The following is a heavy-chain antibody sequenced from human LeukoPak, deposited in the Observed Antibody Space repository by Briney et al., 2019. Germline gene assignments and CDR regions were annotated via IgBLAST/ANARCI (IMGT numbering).Heavy chain of an antibody. V-gene: IGHV3-23*01. J-gene: IGHJ4*02. D-gene: IGHD3-3*01. Sequence: PGGSLRLSCAASGFTFSSYAMSWVRQAPGEGLEWVSAISGSGGSTYYADSVKGRFTISRDNSKSTLYLQMNSLRAEDTAVYYCAKGRTYDRSPTEDYWGQGTLVTVSS. CDR3: AKGRTYDRSPTEDY. CDR1: GFTFSSYA. CDR2: ISGSGGST.